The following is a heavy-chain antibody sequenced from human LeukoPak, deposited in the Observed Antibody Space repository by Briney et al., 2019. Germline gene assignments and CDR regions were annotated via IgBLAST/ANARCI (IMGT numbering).Heavy chain of an antibody. V-gene: IGHV1-18*01. CDR2: ISAYNGNT. D-gene: IGHD3-3*01. J-gene: IGHJ6*03. CDR1: GCTFTSYG. CDR3: ARSAAGRGYYNMDV. Sequence: ASVKVSCKASGCTFTSYGISWVRQAPGQGLEWMGCISAYNGNTNYAQKLQGRVTMTTDTSTNTAYMELRSLTSEGTAVYYCARSAAGRGYYNMDVWGKGATGTVSS.